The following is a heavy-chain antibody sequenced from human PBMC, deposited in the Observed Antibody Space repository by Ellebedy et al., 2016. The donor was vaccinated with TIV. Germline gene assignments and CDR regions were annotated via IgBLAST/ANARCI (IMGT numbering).Heavy chain of an antibody. CDR3: ARDTGSYPNWIDP. V-gene: IGHV1-2*02. J-gene: IGHJ5*02. D-gene: IGHD1-26*01. Sequence: AASVKVSCQTSGYIFTDYFIHWVRQAPGQGLEWMGWIKPNNGGPEYAQKFQGRVTLTTDASISTAYMELSRLTSDDTAVYYCARDTGSYPNWIDPWGQGTLVTVSS. CDR1: GYIFTDYF. CDR2: IKPNNGGP.